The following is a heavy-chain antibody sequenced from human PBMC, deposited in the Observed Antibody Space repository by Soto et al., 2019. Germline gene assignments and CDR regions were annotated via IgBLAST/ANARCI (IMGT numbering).Heavy chain of an antibody. D-gene: IGHD6-19*01. V-gene: IGHV1-69*13. CDR2: IIPIFGTA. CDR3: AREGIEVDGSGDGMDV. Sequence: SVKVSCKASGGTFSSYAISWVRQAPGQGLEWMGGIIPIFGTANYAQKFQGRVTITADESTSTAYMELSSLRSEDTAVYYCAREGIEVDGSGDGMDVWGQGTTVTVSS. J-gene: IGHJ6*02. CDR1: GGTFSSYA.